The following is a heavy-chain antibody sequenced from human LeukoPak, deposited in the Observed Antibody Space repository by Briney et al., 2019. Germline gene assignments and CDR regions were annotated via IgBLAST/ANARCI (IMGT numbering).Heavy chain of an antibody. Sequence: GGSLRLSCAASGFTFHDYGMNWIRQAPQKGLEGVSSINWNGGTPRYADSVRGRFTISRDDAKNSLYLEMNSLRAEDTALYYCARDRRQWLIRGGLDIWGQGTLVTVSS. D-gene: IGHD6-19*01. CDR1: GFTFHDYG. CDR2: INWNGGTP. V-gene: IGHV3-20*04. CDR3: ARDRRQWLIRGGLDI. J-gene: IGHJ3*02.